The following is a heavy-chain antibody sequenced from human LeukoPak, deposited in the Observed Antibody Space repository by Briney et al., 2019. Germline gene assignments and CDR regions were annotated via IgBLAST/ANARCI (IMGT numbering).Heavy chain of an antibody. CDR3: ARVTRHGSYYFDY. Sequence: SETLSLTCTVSGGSVSSGSYYWSWIRQPPGKGLEWIGYIYYSGSTNYNPSLKSRVTISVDTSKSQFSLKLSSVTAADTAVYYCARVTRHGSYYFDYWGQGTLVTVSS. CDR1: GGSVSSGSYY. CDR2: IYYSGST. V-gene: IGHV4-61*01. J-gene: IGHJ4*02. D-gene: IGHD1-26*01.